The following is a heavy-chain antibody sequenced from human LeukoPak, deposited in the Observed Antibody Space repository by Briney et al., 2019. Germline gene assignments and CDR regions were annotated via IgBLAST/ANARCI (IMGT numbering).Heavy chain of an antibody. D-gene: IGHD3-3*01. V-gene: IGHV4-34*01. J-gene: IGHJ4*02. CDR3: ARGPDFWSGYFFVD. Sequence: SETLSLTCAVYGGSFSGYYWSWIRQPPGKGLEWIGEINHSGSTNYNPSLKSRVTISVDTSKNQSSLKLSSVTAADTAVYYCARGPDFWSGYFFVDWGQGTLVTVSS. CDR1: GGSFSGYY. CDR2: INHSGST.